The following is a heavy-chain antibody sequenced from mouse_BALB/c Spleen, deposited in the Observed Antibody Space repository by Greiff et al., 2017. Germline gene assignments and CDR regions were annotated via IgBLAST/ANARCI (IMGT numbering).Heavy chain of an antibody. CDR3: SRWRGNYGWFAY. D-gene: IGHD2-1*01. J-gene: IGHJ3*01. V-gene: IGHV1-7*01. CDR2: INPSTGYT. CDR1: GYTFTGTW. Sequence: VKLQESGAELAKPGASVKMSCTASGYTFTGTWLTWVKQSPGQGLEWIGYINPSTGYTEYNQNFKDKATLNADKSSSTAYMQLSSLTSEDSEVYSWSRWRGNYGWFAYWGQGTLVTVSA.